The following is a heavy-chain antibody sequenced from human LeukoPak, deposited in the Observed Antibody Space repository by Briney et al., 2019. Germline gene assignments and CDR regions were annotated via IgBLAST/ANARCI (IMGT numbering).Heavy chain of an antibody. V-gene: IGHV3-21*01. CDR2: ISSSSSYI. Sequence: GGSLRLSCAASGFTFSSYSMDWVRQAPGKGLEWVSSISSSSSYIYYADSVKGRFTISRDNAKNSLYLQMNSLRAEDTAVYYCARGEEVGAIGAAFDIWGQGTMVTVSS. CDR3: ARGEEVGAIGAAFDI. CDR1: GFTFSSYS. D-gene: IGHD1-26*01. J-gene: IGHJ3*02.